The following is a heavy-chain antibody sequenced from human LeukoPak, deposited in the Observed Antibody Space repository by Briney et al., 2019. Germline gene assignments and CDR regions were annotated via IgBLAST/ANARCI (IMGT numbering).Heavy chain of an antibody. V-gene: IGHV3-21*01. CDR1: GFTFSSNS. CDR3: ARGPNSNWSGLDF. D-gene: IGHD6-6*01. Sequence: GGSLRLSCAASGFTFSSNSLNWVRQAPGKGLQWVSSISSSSSYIYYADSVKGRFTISRDNAKNSLYLQMNSLRAEDTAVYYCARGPNSNWSGLDFWGQGTLLTVSS. CDR2: ISSSSSYI. J-gene: IGHJ4*02.